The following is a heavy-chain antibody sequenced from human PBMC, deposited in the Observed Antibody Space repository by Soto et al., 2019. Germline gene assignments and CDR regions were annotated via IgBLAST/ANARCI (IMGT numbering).Heavy chain of an antibody. CDR1: GYTFINYW. CDR2: IYPDDSDI. CDR3: ARHLLGVTTPYFDY. V-gene: IGHV5-51*01. D-gene: IGHD4-17*01. Sequence: PGESMRVSCKGAGYTFINYWSGWVRQITGKGLEWMGIIYPDDSDIRYSPSFQGQVTISADKSISTAYLQWNSLKASDTAMYYCARHLLGVTTPYFDYWGQGTLVTVSS. J-gene: IGHJ4*02.